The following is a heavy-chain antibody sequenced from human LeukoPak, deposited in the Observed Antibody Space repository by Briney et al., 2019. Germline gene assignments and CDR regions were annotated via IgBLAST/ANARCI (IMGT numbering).Heavy chain of an antibody. Sequence: QPGGSLRLSCAASGFTFSTYWMHWVRQAPGKGLVWVSRMYIDGSSTNYADSEKGRFTISRDNAKNTLYLQMDGLRADDTAVYYCARVLSGVEVVLAADIFDYWGQGTLVTVSS. V-gene: IGHV3-74*01. D-gene: IGHD2-15*01. J-gene: IGHJ4*02. CDR3: ARVLSGVEVVLAADIFDY. CDR1: GFTFSTYW. CDR2: MYIDGSST.